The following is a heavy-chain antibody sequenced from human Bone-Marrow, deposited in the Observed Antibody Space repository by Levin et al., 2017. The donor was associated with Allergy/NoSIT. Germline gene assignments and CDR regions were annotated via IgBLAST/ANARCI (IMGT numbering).Heavy chain of an antibody. D-gene: IGHD2-2*02. Sequence: LSLTCAASGFTFRNYWMHWVRQVPRKGLVWVARINSDGSSTYYADSVKGRFTISRDTSKTTLYLQMNSLRAEDTAIYYCAKEAQSIRAHYVHWGQGTLVTVSS. CDR1: GFTFRNYW. CDR2: INSDGSST. CDR3: AKEAQSIRAHYVH. J-gene: IGHJ4*02. V-gene: IGHV3-74*01.